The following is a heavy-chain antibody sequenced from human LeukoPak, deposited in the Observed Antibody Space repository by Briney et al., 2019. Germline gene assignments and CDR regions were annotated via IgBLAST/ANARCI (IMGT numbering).Heavy chain of an antibody. D-gene: IGHD3-9*01. Sequence: GGSLRLSCAASGFTFSSYAMSWVRQAPGKGLEWVSLINDSGGNTYYADSVKGRFTISRDNSKNTLFLQMSSLRAEDTAVYYCTRGGYFDYSDYWGQGTLVTVSS. CDR1: GFTFSSYA. CDR3: TRGGYFDYSDY. CDR2: INDSGGNT. J-gene: IGHJ4*02. V-gene: IGHV3-23*01.